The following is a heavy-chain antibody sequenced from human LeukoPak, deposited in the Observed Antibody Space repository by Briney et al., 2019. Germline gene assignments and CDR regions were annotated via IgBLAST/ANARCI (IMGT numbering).Heavy chain of an antibody. D-gene: IGHD5-18*01. CDR2: ISYDGSNK. V-gene: IGHV3-30-3*01. CDR3: ARRKGYSYGYWFDP. CDR1: GFTFSSYA. Sequence: HPGRSLRLSCAASGFTFSSYAMHWVRQAPGKGLEWVAVISYDGSNKYYADSVKGRFTISRDNSKNTLYLQMNSLRAEDTAVYYCARRKGYSYGYWFDPWGQGTLVTVSS. J-gene: IGHJ5*02.